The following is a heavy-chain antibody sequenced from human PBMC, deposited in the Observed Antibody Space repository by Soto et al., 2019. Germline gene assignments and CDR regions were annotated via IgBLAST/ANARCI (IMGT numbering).Heavy chain of an antibody. CDR1: GYTFTSYD. J-gene: IGHJ6*03. Sequence: ASVKVSCKASGYTFTSYDINWVRQATGQGLEWMGWMNPNSGNTGYAQKFQGRVTMTRNTSISTAYMELSSLRSEDTAVYYCARVGCPWFGELVGYYYYYMDVWGKGTTVTVSS. D-gene: IGHD3-10*01. CDR2: MNPNSGNT. V-gene: IGHV1-8*01. CDR3: ARVGCPWFGELVGYYYYYMDV.